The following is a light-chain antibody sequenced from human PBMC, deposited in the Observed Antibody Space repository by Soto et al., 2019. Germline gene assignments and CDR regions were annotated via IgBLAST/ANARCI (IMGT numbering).Light chain of an antibody. CDR2: ETS. V-gene: IGKV3-20*01. J-gene: IGKJ5*01. CDR3: QQYGSSPPYT. CDR1: QSVFNNH. Sequence: EIVLTQSPGTLSLSPGERATLSCRASQSVFNNHIGWYQQKPGLAPRLLMYETSRRATGIPARFSGSGSGTDFTLTISRLEPEDFAVYYCQQYGSSPPYTFGQGTRLEIK.